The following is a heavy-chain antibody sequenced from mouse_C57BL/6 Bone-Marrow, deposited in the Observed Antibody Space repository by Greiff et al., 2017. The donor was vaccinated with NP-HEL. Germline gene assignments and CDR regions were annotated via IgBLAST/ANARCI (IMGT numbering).Heavy chain of an antibody. D-gene: IGHD2-2*01. J-gene: IGHJ1*03. CDR2: IWSGGST. Sequence: VKVVESGPGLVQPSQSLSITCTVSGFSLTSYGVHWVRQSPGKGLEWLGVIWSGGSTYYNAAFISRLSISKDNSKSQVFFKMNSLQADDTAIYYCARSGYYWYFDVWGTGTTVTVSS. CDR1: GFSLTSYG. V-gene: IGHV2-2*01. CDR3: ARSGYYWYFDV.